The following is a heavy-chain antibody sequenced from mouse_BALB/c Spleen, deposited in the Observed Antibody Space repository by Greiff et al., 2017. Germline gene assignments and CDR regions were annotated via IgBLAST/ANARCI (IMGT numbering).Heavy chain of an antibody. CDR3: ARGYRSYAMDY. D-gene: IGHD2-14*01. CDR1: GFTFSSFG. J-gene: IGHJ4*01. Sequence: EVKLQESGGGLVQPGGSRKLSCAASGFTFSSFGMHWVRQAPEKGLEWVAYISSGSSTIYYADTVKGRFTISRDNPKNTLFLQMTSLRSEDTAMYYCARGYRSYAMDYWGQGTSVTVSS. V-gene: IGHV5-17*02. CDR2: ISSGSSTI.